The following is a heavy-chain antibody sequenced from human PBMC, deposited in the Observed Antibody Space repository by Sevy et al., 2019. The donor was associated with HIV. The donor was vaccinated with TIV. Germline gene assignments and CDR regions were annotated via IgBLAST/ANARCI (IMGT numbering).Heavy chain of an antibody. CDR2: INWVGVTV. CDR1: GFIFDAYA. Sequence: GGSLRLSCAASGFIFDAYAMHWVRQAPGKGLEWVSSINWVGVTVDYADSVKGRFTVSRDNAETTQYMQMNSLRAEDTALDYCAKDMYQFDYAAWGVFDFWGQGTMVTVSS. V-gene: IGHV3-9*01. J-gene: IGHJ4*02. D-gene: IGHD4-17*01. CDR3: AKDMYQFDYAAWGVFDF.